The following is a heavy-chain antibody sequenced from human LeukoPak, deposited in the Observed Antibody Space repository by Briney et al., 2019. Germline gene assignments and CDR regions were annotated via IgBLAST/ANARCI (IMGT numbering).Heavy chain of an antibody. Sequence: APVKVSCKASGYTFTGYYMHWVRQAPGQGLEWMGWINPNSGGTNYAQKFQGRVTMTRDTSISTAYMDLSRLTSDDTAVYYCARDCSGGSCDWYYFDYWGQGTLVTVSS. CDR3: ARDCSGGSCDWYYFDY. CDR2: INPNSGGT. D-gene: IGHD2-15*01. V-gene: IGHV1-2*02. J-gene: IGHJ4*02. CDR1: GYTFTGYY.